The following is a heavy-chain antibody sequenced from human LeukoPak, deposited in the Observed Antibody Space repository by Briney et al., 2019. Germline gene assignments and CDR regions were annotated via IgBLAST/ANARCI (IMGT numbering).Heavy chain of an antibody. Sequence: GTSVKVSCKASGFTFTSSAVQWVRQARGQRLEWVGWIVVGSGNTNYAQKFQERVTITRDLSTSTAYMELSSLRSEDTAVYFCAAVGRSSSFDYWGLGTLVTVSS. CDR2: IVVGSGNT. CDR3: AAVGRSSSFDY. CDR1: GFTFTSSA. D-gene: IGHD6-6*01. V-gene: IGHV1-58*01. J-gene: IGHJ4*02.